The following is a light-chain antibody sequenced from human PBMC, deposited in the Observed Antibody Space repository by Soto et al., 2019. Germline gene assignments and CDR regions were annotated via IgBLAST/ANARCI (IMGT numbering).Light chain of an antibody. J-gene: IGKJ4*01. CDR1: QTVTTSQ. CDR3: QQYGSAPFT. CDR2: AAS. V-gene: IGKV3-20*01. Sequence: EVVLTQSPGTLSLSPGERATLSCGASQTVTTSQLTWFQQKPGQAPRLLIYAASIRAAGIPDRFSGSGSGTDFTLTISRLEPEDFAVYYCQQYGSAPFTFGGGTKVDIK.